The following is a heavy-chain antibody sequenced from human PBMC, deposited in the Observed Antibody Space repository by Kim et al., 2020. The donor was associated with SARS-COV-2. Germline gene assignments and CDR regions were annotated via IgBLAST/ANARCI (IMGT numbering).Heavy chain of an antibody. D-gene: IGHD2-8*02. CDR2: TNYTGTT. V-gene: IGHV4-39*01. CDR1: GGSISSRDYY. J-gene: IGHJ5*02. Sequence: SETLSLTCTVSGGSISSRDYYWGWIRQPPGKGLEWFGSTNYTGTTYYNPTLKSPVTISVDTSKNQFSLKRSSVTDATVYYCARHGCTGGVCYFDPWGQGTLVTVSS. CDR3: ARHGCTGGVCYFDP.